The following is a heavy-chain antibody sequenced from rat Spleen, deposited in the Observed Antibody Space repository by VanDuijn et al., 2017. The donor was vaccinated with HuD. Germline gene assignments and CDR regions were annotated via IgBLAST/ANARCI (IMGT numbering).Heavy chain of an antibody. D-gene: IGHD4-3*01. CDR3: VRQDTSGYSNWFAY. V-gene: IGHV5S13*01. Sequence: EVQLVESGGGLVQPGRSLKLSCAASGFTFSDYGVAWVRQAPTKGLEWVTSISPSGVTYYRDSVKGRFTVSRENTERTLYLLVDSLRSEDTATYYCVRQDTSGYSNWFAYWGQGTLVTVSS. J-gene: IGHJ3*01. CDR2: ISPSGVT. CDR1: GFTFSDYG.